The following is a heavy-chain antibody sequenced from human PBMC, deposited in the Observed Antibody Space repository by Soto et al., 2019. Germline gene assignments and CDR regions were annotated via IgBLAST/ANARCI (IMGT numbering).Heavy chain of an antibody. D-gene: IGHD1-26*01. J-gene: IGHJ4*02. CDR2: INHSGST. CDR1: GGSFSGYY. Sequence: QVQLQQWGAGLLKPSETLSLTCAVYGGSFSGYYWSWIRQPPGKGLEWIGEINHSGSTNYNPSLKRRVTISVDTSKNQFSLKLSSVTAADTAVYYCASRGTLNPGLDYWGQGTLVTVSS. CDR3: ASRGTLNPGLDY. V-gene: IGHV4-34*01.